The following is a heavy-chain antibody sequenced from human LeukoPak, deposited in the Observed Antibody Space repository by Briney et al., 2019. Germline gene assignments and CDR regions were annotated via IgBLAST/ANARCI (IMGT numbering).Heavy chain of an antibody. CDR2: IIPIFGTA. J-gene: IGHJ6*02. Sequence: ASVKVSCKASGGTFSSYAISWVRQAPGQGLEWMGGIIPIFGTANYAQKFQGRVTITADESTSTAYMELSSLRSEDTAVYYCARDGGSSWSRLGFRPNYYYYYGMGVWGQGTTVTVSS. CDR3: ARDGGSSWSRLGFRPNYYYYYGMGV. V-gene: IGHV1-69*13. CDR1: GGTFSSYA. D-gene: IGHD6-13*01.